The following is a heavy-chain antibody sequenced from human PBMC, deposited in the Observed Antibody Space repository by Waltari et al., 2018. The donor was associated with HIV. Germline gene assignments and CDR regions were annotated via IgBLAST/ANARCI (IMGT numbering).Heavy chain of an antibody. J-gene: IGHJ6*02. CDR1: GGTFSSYA. V-gene: IGHV1-69*01. D-gene: IGHD1-26*01. Sequence: QVQLVQSGAEVKKPGSSVKVSCKASGGTFSSYAISWVRQAPGQGLEWMGGIIPIFGTANYAQKFQGRVTITADESTSTAYMELSSLRSEDTAVYYCARGSLLSVMGATNYYYYYGMDVWGQGTTVTVSS. CDR3: ARGSLLSVMGATNYYYYYGMDV. CDR2: IIPIFGTA.